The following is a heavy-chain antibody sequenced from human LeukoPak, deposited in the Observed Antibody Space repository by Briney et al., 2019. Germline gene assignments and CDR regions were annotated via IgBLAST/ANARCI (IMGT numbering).Heavy chain of an antibody. J-gene: IGHJ6*03. CDR2: INHSGST. D-gene: IGHD6-19*01. CDR1: GGSFNGYY. V-gene: IGHV4-34*01. CDR3: ARGERDEQWLVRFNYYYYMDV. Sequence: SETLSLTCAVYGGSFNGYYWSWIRQPPGKGLEWIGEINHSGSTNYNPSLKSRVTISVDTSKNQFSLKLSSVTAADTAVYYCARGERDEQWLVRFNYYYYMDVWGKGTTVTVSS.